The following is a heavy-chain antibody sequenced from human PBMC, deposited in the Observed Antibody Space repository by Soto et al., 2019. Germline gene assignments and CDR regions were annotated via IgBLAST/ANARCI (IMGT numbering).Heavy chain of an antibody. CDR2: IVVGSGTT. CDR3: AAELYSGGRCCSFDF. D-gene: IGHD2-15*01. J-gene: IGHJ3*01. V-gene: IGHV1-58*01. Sequence: SVKVSCKTSGSTFSNSAVQWVRQARGQGLEWIAWIVVGSGTTNYAQNLQRRVTITRDMSTNTVYMDLSSLRSEDTAVYYCAAELYSGGRCCSFDFLGQGTMVTVSS. CDR1: GSTFSNSA.